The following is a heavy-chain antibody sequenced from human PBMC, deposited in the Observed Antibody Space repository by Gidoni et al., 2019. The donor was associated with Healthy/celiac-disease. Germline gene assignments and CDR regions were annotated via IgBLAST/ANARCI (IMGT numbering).Heavy chain of an antibody. J-gene: IGHJ6*02. CDR1: GFTFSSHR. CDR2: ISSSSSTI. Sequence: EVQLVESGGGLVQRGGPLRLSCAASGFTFSSHRLNWVRQAPGKGLEWVSYISSSSSTIYYADSVKGRFTISRDNAKNSLYLQMNSLRAEDTAVYYCASLDSSSSFYYYYGMDVWGQGTTVTVSS. D-gene: IGHD6-6*01. V-gene: IGHV3-48*01. CDR3: ASLDSSSSFYYYYGMDV.